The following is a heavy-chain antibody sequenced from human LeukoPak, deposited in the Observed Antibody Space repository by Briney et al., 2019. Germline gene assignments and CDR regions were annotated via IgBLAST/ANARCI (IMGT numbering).Heavy chain of an antibody. J-gene: IGHJ4*02. CDR1: GYTLTELS. D-gene: IGHD6-19*01. CDR3: ATPVGYSSGRGGGYFDY. CDR2: FDPEDGET. V-gene: IGHV1-24*01. Sequence: ASVKVSCKVSGYTLTELSMHWVRQAPGKGLEWMGGFDPEDGETIYAQKFQGRVTMTEDTSTDTAYMELSSLRSEDTAVYYCATPVGYSSGRGGGYFDYRGQGTLVTVSS.